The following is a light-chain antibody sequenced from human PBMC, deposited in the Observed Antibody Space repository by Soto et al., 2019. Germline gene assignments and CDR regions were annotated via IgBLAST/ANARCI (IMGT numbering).Light chain of an antibody. CDR2: SAS. Sequence: DIQLTQSPSFLSASVGDRVTITCRATQDISTYLAWYQQKPGKAPNLLIHSASTLRGGVSSRFGGSGSGTEFTLTISSLQPEDLATYYCQQCNTYPLAFGGGTKVELK. CDR1: QDISTY. CDR3: QQCNTYPLA. J-gene: IGKJ4*01. V-gene: IGKV1-9*01.